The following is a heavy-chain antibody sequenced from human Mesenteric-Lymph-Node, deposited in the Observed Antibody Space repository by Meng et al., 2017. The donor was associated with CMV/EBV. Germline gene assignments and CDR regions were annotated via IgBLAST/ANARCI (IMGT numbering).Heavy chain of an antibody. CDR2: MNPNSGNT. V-gene: IGHV1-8*01. CDR3: ARGRLTTMVRGVIDY. J-gene: IGHJ4*02. CDR1: GYTFTSYD. Sequence: SGYTFTSYDITWVRQPTGQGLEWMGWMNPNSGNTGYAQKFQGRVTMTRNTSISTAYMELSSLRSEDTAVYYCARGRLTTMVRGVIDYWGQGTLVTVSS. D-gene: IGHD3-10*01.